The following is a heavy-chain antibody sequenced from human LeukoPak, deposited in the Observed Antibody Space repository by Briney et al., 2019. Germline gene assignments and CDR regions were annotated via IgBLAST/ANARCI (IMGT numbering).Heavy chain of an antibody. CDR1: GGSISSYY. CDR3: ARERVGLIDY. J-gene: IGHJ4*02. Sequence: SETLSLTCSVSGGSISSYYWSWIPQPPGKGLEWIGYIYYSGSTNYNPSLKSRVTISVDTSKNQFSLKLSSVTAADTAVYYCARERVGLIDYWGQGTLVTVSS. V-gene: IGHV4-59*01. D-gene: IGHD1-26*01. CDR2: IYYSGST.